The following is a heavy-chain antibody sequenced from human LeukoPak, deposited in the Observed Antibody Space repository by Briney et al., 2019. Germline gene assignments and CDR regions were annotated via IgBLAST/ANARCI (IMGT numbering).Heavy chain of an antibody. CDR1: AFTFSSYT. CDR3: ARAPSEIGGYYPEYFRH. V-gene: IGHV3-21*01. Sequence: PGGSLRLSCAASAFTFSSYTMNWVRQAPGKGLEWVSSISSSSSSIYYADSVKGRFTISRDNAKNTVSLQMNSLRAEDTGVYYCARAPSEIGGYYPEYFRHWGQGTLVIVSS. CDR2: ISSSSSSI. J-gene: IGHJ1*01. D-gene: IGHD3-22*01.